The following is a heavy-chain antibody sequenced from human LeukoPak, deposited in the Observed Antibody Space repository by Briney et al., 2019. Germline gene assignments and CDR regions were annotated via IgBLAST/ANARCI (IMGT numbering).Heavy chain of an antibody. CDR2: IYENGGTT. Sequence: GGSLRLSCVGSGFTFRSHAMSWVRQAPEKGLEFVSGIYENGGTTYYADSVKGRFSISRDNSKNTLYLQMDSLRGEDTAVYYCARSADSGGYFREITLYYFDYWGQGTLVTVSS. J-gene: IGHJ4*02. D-gene: IGHD3-22*01. CDR1: GFTFRSHA. V-gene: IGHV3-23*01. CDR3: ARSADSGGYFREITLYYFDY.